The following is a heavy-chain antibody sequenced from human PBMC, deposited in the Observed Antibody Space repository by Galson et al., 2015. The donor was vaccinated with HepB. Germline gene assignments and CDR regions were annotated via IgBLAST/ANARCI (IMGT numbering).Heavy chain of an antibody. CDR2: ISCESGDT. D-gene: IGHD3-22*01. J-gene: IGHJ4*02. CDR1: GYTFSDYN. Sequence: SVTVSCKASGYTFSDYNVHWVRQAPGQGLECMGWISCESGDTYFAPKFHGRVTMTRDTSITTAYMELTRLTSDDTAMYYCARGGGGYPHWGQGTLVTVSS. V-gene: IGHV1-2*02. CDR3: ARGGGGYPH.